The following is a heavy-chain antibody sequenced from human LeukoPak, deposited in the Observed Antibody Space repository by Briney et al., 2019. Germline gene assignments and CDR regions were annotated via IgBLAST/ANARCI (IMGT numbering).Heavy chain of an antibody. J-gene: IGHJ4*02. CDR1: GFTFSSYS. Sequence: GGSLRLSCAASGFTFSSYSMNWLRQAPGKGLEWVSSISSSSSYIYYADSVKGRFTISRDNAKNSLYLQMNSLRAEDTAVYYCARDQMTTVTTDWGQGTLVTVSS. CDR3: ARDQMTTVTTD. CDR2: ISSSSSYI. V-gene: IGHV3-21*01. D-gene: IGHD4-17*01.